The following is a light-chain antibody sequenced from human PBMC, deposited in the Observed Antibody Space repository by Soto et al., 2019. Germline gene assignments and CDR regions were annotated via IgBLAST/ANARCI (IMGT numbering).Light chain of an antibody. CDR3: QSYDNSLSAWV. V-gene: IGLV1-40*01. J-gene: IGLJ3*02. CDR2: GDN. Sequence: QSVLTQPPSVSAAPGQRVTISCTVSSSNIGAGYDVHWYQHVPGTAPKLLIYGDNNYGDNNRPSGVPDRFSGSKSGTSASLAITGLQTEDEADYYCQSYDNSLSAWVFGGGTKLTVL. CDR1: SSNIGAGYD.